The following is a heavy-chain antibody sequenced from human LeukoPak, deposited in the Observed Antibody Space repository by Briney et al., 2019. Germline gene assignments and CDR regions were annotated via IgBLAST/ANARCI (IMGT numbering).Heavy chain of an antibody. D-gene: IGHD3-10*01. CDR3: ARGQWFRAF. V-gene: IGHV4-39*01. CDR1: GGSISSSSYY. Sequence: PSETLSLTCTVSGGSISSSSYYWGWIRQPPGKGLEWIGNIYYSGSTYYNPSLKSRVAISVDTSKNQFSLKLSSVTAADTAVYYCARGQWFRAFWSRGTPVTVSS. CDR2: IYYSGST. J-gene: IGHJ4*02.